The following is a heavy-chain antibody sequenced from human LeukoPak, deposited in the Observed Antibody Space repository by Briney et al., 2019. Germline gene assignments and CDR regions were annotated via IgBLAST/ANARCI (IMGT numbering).Heavy chain of an antibody. D-gene: IGHD3-3*01. J-gene: IGHJ3*02. CDR1: GFTFSSYG. CDR2: ISYDGSNK. CDR3: AKDQGGDFTIFGVALGAFDI. V-gene: IGHV3-30*18. Sequence: GRSLRLSCAASGFTFSSYGMHWVRQAPGKGLEWVAVISYDGSNKYYADSVKGRFTISRDNAKNSLYLQMNSLRAEDMALYYCAKDQGGDFTIFGVALGAFDIWGQGTMVTVSS.